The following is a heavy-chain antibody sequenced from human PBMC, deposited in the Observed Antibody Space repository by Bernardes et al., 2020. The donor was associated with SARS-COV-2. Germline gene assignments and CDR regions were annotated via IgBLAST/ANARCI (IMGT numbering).Heavy chain of an antibody. CDR2: IYWDADH. D-gene: IGHD3-22*01. Sequence: SGPTLVKPTQTLTLTCTFSGFSLSTAGVGVAWIRQPPGKALEWLALIYWDADHRYSPSLRSRLTITKDTSKSQVALTITNMDPVDTDTYYCAHRASFYDDDDFYYSGFAYWGQGTLDTVSS. CDR3: AHRASFYDDDDFYYSGFAY. V-gene: IGHV2-5*02. CDR1: GFSLSTAGVG. J-gene: IGHJ4*02.